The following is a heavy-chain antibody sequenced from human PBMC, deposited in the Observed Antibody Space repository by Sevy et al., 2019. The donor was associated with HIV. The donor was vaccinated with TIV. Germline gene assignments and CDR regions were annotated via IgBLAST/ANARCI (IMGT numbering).Heavy chain of an antibody. Sequence: GGSLRLSCAVSGFTFSNYAMSWVRQAPGKGLEWVSAISGRDTGTFYAESVKGRFTISRDNSKNTLYLQMNSLRAEDTAVYYCAKDTIVVVGEALDIWGRGTVVTVSS. CDR1: GFTFSNYA. D-gene: IGHD3-22*01. V-gene: IGHV3-23*01. CDR2: ISGRDTGT. J-gene: IGHJ3*02. CDR3: AKDTIVVVGEALDI.